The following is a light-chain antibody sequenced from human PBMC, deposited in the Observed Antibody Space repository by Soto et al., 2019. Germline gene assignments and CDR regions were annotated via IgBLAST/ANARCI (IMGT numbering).Light chain of an antibody. J-gene: IGKJ4*01. Sequence: EIVMTQSPATLSVSPGERATLSCRASQSVSSSKLAWYQQNPGQAPRLLMYGASNRATGFPARFSGSGSGTDFTLTISSLEPEDSAVYYCHQRSSWPLTFGGGTKVDI. CDR2: GAS. CDR1: QSVSSSK. CDR3: HQRSSWPLT. V-gene: IGKV3D-20*02.